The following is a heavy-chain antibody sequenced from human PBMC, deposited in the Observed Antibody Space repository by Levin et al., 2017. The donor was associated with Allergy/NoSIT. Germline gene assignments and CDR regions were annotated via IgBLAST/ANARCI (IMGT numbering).Heavy chain of an antibody. CDR3: ARDSQYCSGGSCYSGYYYYMDV. CDR2: IIPIFGTA. V-gene: IGHV1-69*13. D-gene: IGHD2-15*01. CDR1: GGTFSSYA. J-gene: IGHJ6*03. Sequence: SVKVSCKASGGTFSSYAISWVRQAPGQGLEWMGGIIPIFGTANYAQKFQGRVTITADESTSTAYMELSSLRSEDTAVYYCARDSQYCSGGSCYSGYYYYMDVWGKGTTVTVSS.